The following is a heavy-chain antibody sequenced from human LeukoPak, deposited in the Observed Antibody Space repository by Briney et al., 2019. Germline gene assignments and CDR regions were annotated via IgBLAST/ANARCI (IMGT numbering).Heavy chain of an antibody. J-gene: IGHJ3*02. CDR1: GFTFSSYS. CDR2: ISSSSSYI. Sequence: PGGSLRLSCAASGFTFSSYSMNWVRQAPGKGLEWVSSISSSSSYIYYADSVKGRFTISRDNAENSLYLQMNSLRAEDTAVYYCARGGEYDGVHDAFDIWGQGTMVTVSS. V-gene: IGHV3-21*01. D-gene: IGHD1-1*01. CDR3: ARGGEYDGVHDAFDI.